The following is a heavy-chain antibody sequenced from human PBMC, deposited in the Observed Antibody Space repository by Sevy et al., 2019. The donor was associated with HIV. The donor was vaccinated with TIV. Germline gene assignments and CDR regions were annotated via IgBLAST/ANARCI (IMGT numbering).Heavy chain of an antibody. D-gene: IGHD6-6*01. J-gene: IGHJ3*02. V-gene: IGHV1-46*01. CDR3: ARDTGTSITARPSAFDI. CDR2: ISPSGGSI. CDR1: GYTFTSYY. Sequence: ASVKVSCKASGYTFTSYYMHWVRQAPGQGLEWMGMISPSGGSISYAQKFQGRVTMTRDTSTSIVYMELSSLRSEDTAVYYCARDTGTSITARPSAFDIWGQGTMVTVSS.